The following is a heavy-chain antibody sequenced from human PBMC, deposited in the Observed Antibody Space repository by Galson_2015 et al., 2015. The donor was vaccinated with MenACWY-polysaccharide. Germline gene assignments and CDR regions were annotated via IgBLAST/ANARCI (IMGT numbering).Heavy chain of an antibody. CDR2: ISGSGGST. V-gene: IGHV3-23*01. D-gene: IGHD6-25*01. CDR3: ARFPQAAAVLGGLDY. Sequence: SLRLSCAASGFTFSNYAMRWVRQAPGKGLEWVSDISGSGGSTYYADSVKGRFTISRDNSKNTLHLQMNSLRLEDTAVYYCARFPQAAAVLGGLDYWGQGTLVVVSS. J-gene: IGHJ4*02. CDR1: GFTFSNYA.